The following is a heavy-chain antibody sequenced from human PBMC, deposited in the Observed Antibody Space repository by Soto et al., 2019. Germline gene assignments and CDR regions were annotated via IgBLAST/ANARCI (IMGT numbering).Heavy chain of an antibody. J-gene: IGHJ4*02. CDR2: LSGSGSLS. D-gene: IGHD2-15*01. Sequence: EVLLLESGGGLVQPGGSLRLSCAASGFTFNTFAMTWVRRAPGKGLEWVSALSGSGSLSYYADSVKGRFTISRDNSKNTMYLQMNNLRVDETAVYFCARDRGGALDSWGQGTLVTVSS. CDR3: ARDRGGALDS. V-gene: IGHV3-23*01. CDR1: GFTFNTFA.